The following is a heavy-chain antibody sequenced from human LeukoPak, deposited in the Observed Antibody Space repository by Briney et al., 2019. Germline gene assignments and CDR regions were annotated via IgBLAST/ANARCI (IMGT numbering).Heavy chain of an antibody. J-gene: IGHJ5*02. CDR1: GYTFTSYA. V-gene: IGHV1-2*02. CDR3: ARDSSPASIAVAGTDWFDP. Sequence: ASVKVSCKASGYTFTSYAIGWVRQAPGQGLEWMGWINPNSGGTNYAQKFQGRVTMTRDTSISTAYMELSRLRSDDTAVYYCARDSSPASIAVAGTDWFDPWGQGTLVTVSS. D-gene: IGHD6-19*01. CDR2: INPNSGGT.